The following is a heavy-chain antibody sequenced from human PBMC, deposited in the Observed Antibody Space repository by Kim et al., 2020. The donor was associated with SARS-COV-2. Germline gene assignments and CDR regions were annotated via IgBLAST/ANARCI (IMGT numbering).Heavy chain of an antibody. V-gene: IGHV1-69*13. D-gene: IGHD3-10*01. Sequence: SVKVSCKASGGTFSSYAISWVRQAPGQGLEWMGGIIPIFGTANYAQKFQGRVTITADESTSTAYMELSSLRSEDTAVYYCARGQITMVRGVITDHYYYYGMDDWGQGTTVTVSS. J-gene: IGHJ6*02. CDR3: ARGQITMVRGVITDHYYYYGMDD. CDR2: IIPIFGTA. CDR1: GGTFSSYA.